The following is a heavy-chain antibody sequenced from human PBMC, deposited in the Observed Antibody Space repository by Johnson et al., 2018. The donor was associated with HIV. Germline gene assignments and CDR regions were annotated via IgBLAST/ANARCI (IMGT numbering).Heavy chain of an antibody. J-gene: IGHJ3*02. Sequence: VQLVESGGGVVQPGKSLRLSCAPSGFIFSSYAMHWVRQAPGKGLEWVAVISYDGSNKYYADSVKGRFTISRDNSKNTLYLQMNSLRAEDTAVYYCARGGLTYYYDSSGYPDAFDIWGQGTMVTVSS. CDR1: GFIFSSYA. CDR2: ISYDGSNK. CDR3: ARGGLTYYYDSSGYPDAFDI. V-gene: IGHV3-30-3*01. D-gene: IGHD3-22*01.